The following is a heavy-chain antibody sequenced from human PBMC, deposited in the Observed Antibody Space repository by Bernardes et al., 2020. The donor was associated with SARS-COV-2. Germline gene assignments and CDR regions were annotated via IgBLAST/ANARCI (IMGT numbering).Heavy chain of an antibody. CDR2: IYPGDSDT. CDR3: AHSDYDWFLGRGGYYDY. CDR1: GYNFNTYW. D-gene: IGHD3-9*01. J-gene: IGHJ4*02. V-gene: IGHV5-51*01. Sequence: GESLKISCKGSGYNFNTYWIGWVRQMPGKGLEWMGIIYPGDSDTRYSPSFQGQVTISVDKSISTAYLQWRSLTASDTAIYYCAHSDYDWFLGRGGYYDYWGQGTMVSVSS.